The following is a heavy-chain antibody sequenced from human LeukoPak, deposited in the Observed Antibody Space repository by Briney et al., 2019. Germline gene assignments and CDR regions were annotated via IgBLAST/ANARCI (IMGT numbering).Heavy chain of an antibody. D-gene: IGHD3-16*01. Sequence: GGSLRLSCAASGFTFSSYAMSWVRQAPGKGLEWVSAISGSGGSTYYADSVKGRFTISRDNSKNTLYLQMNSLRAEDTAVYYCAKSVGDYDYVWGSSLAESYPSGVWGQGTMVTVSS. V-gene: IGHV3-23*01. CDR3: AKSVGDYDYVWGSSLAESYPSGV. J-gene: IGHJ3*01. CDR2: ISGSGGST. CDR1: GFTFSSYA.